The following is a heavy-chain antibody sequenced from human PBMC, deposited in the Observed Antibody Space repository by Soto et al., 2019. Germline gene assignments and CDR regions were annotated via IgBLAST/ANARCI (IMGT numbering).Heavy chain of an antibody. Sequence: PGESLKISCKGSGYSFTSYWIGWVRQMPGKGLEWMGIIYPGDSDTRYSPSFQGRFTISRDNSKNTLYLQMNSLRAEDTAVYYCAKEHRRVTSNWGQGTLVTVSS. CDR2: IYPGDSDT. V-gene: IGHV5-51*01. J-gene: IGHJ4*02. D-gene: IGHD2-21*02. CDR1: GYSFTSYW. CDR3: AKEHRRVTSN.